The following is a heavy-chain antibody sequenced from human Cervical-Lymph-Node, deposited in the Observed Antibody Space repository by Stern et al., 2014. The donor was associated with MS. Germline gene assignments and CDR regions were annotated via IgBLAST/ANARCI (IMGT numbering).Heavy chain of an antibody. CDR2: INAGNGNT. CDR3: ARGPNFYGSGSFPRAIHWFDP. Sequence: QVQLVQSGAEVKKPGASVKVSCKASGYTFTTYAIHWVRQAPGQRLEWMGWINAGNGNTKDSLKVQGRVTITRDTSASTAYMDLSSLRSEDTAVYYCARGPNFYGSGSFPRAIHWFDPWGQGSLLTVSS. CDR1: GYTFTTYA. V-gene: IGHV1-3*01. J-gene: IGHJ5*02. D-gene: IGHD3-10*01.